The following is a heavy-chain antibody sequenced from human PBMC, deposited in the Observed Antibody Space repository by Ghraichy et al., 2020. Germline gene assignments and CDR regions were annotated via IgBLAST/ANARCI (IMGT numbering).Heavy chain of an antibody. J-gene: IGHJ4*02. CDR2: ISYDGSNK. Sequence: GGSLRLSCAASGFTFSSYAMHWVRQAPGKGLEWVAVISYDGSNKYYADSVKGRFTISRDNSKNTLYLQMNSLRAEDTAVYYCARGANPPFDYWGQGTLVTVSS. CDR1: GFTFSSYA. CDR3: ARGANPPFDY. V-gene: IGHV3-30-3*01.